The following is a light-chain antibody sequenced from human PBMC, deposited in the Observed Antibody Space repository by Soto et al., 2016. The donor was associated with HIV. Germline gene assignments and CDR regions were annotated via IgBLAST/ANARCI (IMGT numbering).Light chain of an antibody. CDR2: DDS. CDR1: NIEDKS. Sequence: SYELPQPPSVSVAPGKTARITCGGNNIEDKSVHWYQQKPGQAPVLVVYDDSDRPSGIPERFSGSNSGNTATLTISRVEAGDEADYYCQVWDSSNDHYVFGTGTNVTVL. CDR3: QVWDSSNDHYV. J-gene: IGLJ1*01. V-gene: IGLV3-21*03.